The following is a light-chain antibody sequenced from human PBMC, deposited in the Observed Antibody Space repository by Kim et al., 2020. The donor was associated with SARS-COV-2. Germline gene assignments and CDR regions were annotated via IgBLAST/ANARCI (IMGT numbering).Light chain of an antibody. V-gene: IGKV1-33*01. CDR1: RDIINY. CDR3: QEYDNLYLT. J-gene: IGKJ4*01. CDR2: DAS. Sequence: DIQLTQSPSSLSASVGDRVTITCQASRDIINYLNWYQQKPGKAPKLLISDASNLETGVPSRFSGSGSGTDFTLTIINLQPEDIATYYCQEYDNLYLTFGGGTKVDIK.